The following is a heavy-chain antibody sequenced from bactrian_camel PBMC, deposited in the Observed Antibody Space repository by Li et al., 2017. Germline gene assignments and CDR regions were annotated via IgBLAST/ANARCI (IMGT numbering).Heavy chain of an antibody. J-gene: IGHJ4*01. D-gene: IGHD8*01. CDR2: IDKNGLT. CDR1: GGFTHSRYC. CDR3: AAGRGWSPFSISDYYY. Sequence: HVQLVESGGGSVQAGGSLTLSCAVAGGFTHSRYCMGWFRQAPGKERQVVASIDKNGLTGYAGSVKGRFTISKDNAANTMYLQMNRLKPEDTAMYYCAAGRGWSPFSISDYYYWGQGTQVTVS. V-gene: IGHV3S55*01.